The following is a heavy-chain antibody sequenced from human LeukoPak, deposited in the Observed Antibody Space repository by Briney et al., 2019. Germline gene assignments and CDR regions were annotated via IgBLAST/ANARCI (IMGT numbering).Heavy chain of an antibody. V-gene: IGHV4-34*01. Sequence: KSSETLSLTCAVYGGSFSGYYWSWVRQPPGKGLEWIGEINHSGSTNYNPSLKSRVTISVDTSKNQFSLKLSSVTAADTAVYYCAEARVYYYYMDVWGKGTTVTVSS. CDR3: AEARVYYYYMDV. CDR1: GGSFSGYY. CDR2: INHSGST. J-gene: IGHJ6*03.